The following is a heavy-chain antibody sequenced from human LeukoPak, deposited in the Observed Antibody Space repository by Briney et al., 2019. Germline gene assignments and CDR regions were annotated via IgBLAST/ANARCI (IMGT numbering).Heavy chain of an antibody. D-gene: IGHD3-3*01. CDR3: ARRSRAWSDYYWGFDY. V-gene: IGHV4-39*01. CDR2: IYDSGST. CDR1: AGSTSSSSYY. J-gene: IGHJ4*02. Sequence: SETMSLTSTVYAGSTSSSSYYWDWLRQPPGKGPEWIASIYDSGSTYYNPCLKTRVTTSVDTSKNQFYLKLRSVTAADAAVYSCARRSRAWSDYYWGFDYWGKGTLVTVSS.